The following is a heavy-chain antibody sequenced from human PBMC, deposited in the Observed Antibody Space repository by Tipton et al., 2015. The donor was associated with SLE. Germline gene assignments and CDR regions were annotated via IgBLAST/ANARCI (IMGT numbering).Heavy chain of an antibody. CDR2: ISYSGST. Sequence: TLSLTCTVSGGSISSHSWSWIRQPPGKGLEWIGYISYSGSTKYNPSLKSRVTISVDTSKNQFSLKLSSVTAADTAVYYCASIASRFFDPWGQGTLVTVSS. CDR1: GGSISSHS. D-gene: IGHD3-3*01. V-gene: IGHV4-59*11. J-gene: IGHJ5*02. CDR3: ASIASRFFDP.